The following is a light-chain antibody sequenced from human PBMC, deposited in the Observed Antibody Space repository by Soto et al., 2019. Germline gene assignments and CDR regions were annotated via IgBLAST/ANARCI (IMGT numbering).Light chain of an antibody. Sequence: ETVLTQSPATLSLSPAERATLSCRASESVSNSLAWYQHKPGQAPRLLIYNASNRATGIPARFSGSGSGTDFTLTISSLEPEDFAVYYCQQRSNWPWTFGQGTKVDI. CDR3: QQRSNWPWT. CDR1: ESVSNS. J-gene: IGKJ1*01. CDR2: NAS. V-gene: IGKV3-11*01.